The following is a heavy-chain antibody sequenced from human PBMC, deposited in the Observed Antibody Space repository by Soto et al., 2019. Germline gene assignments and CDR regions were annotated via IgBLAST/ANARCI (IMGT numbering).Heavy chain of an antibody. Sequence: GDSLKISCQASGYNFAIYWIGWVRQMPGKGLEWMGIIYPSNSDTKYNPSFQGQVTISANKSINTAYLQLSSLTASDTAVYYCARHRLYSSSWTTFDYWGQGALVTAPQ. CDR3: ARHRLYSSSWTTFDY. CDR1: GYNFAIYW. V-gene: IGHV5-51*01. D-gene: IGHD6-13*01. J-gene: IGHJ4*02. CDR2: IYPSNSDT.